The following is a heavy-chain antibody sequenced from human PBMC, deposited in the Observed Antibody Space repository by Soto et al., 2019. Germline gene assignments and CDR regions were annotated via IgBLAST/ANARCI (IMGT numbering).Heavy chain of an antibody. CDR1: GDSVSSSDFY. CDR2: VYSTGTT. CDR3: ARVSELVAPKDGKSAYFYAMDV. V-gene: IGHV4-61*08. Sequence: PSETLSLTCAVSGDSVSSSDFYWTWIRQPPGKPLEWIGYVYSTGTTNYSPSLKSRVDMSVDTSENQFSLKVRSVTAADAAVYFCARVSELVAPKDGKSAYFYAMDVWGPGTTVTVSS. D-gene: IGHD6-6*01. J-gene: IGHJ6*02.